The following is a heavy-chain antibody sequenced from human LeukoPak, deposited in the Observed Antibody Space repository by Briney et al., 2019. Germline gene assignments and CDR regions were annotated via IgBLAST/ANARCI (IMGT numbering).Heavy chain of an antibody. J-gene: IGHJ5*02. CDR1: GFTFDDYA. CDR3: AKDLRRYCSSTSCLGGFDP. D-gene: IGHD2-2*01. V-gene: IGHV3-9*01. CDR2: ISWNSGSI. Sequence: GRSLRLSCAASGFTFDDYAMHWVRQAPGKGLEWVSGISWNSGSIGYADSVKGRFTISRDNAKNYLYLQMNSLRAEDTALYYCAKDLRRYCSSTSCLGGFDPWGQGTLVTVSS.